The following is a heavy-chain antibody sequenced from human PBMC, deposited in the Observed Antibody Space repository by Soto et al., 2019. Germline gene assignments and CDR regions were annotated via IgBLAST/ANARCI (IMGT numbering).Heavy chain of an antibody. Sequence: GGSLRLSCAASGFTFSNAWMNWVRQAPGKGLEWVGRIKSKTDGGTTDYAAPVKGRFTISRDDSKNTLYLQMNSLKTEDTAVYYCTTDRSGWYSGPDPWGQGTLVTVSS. CDR2: IKSKTDGGTT. V-gene: IGHV3-15*07. CDR3: TTDRSGWYSGPDP. D-gene: IGHD6-19*01. J-gene: IGHJ5*02. CDR1: GFTFSNAW.